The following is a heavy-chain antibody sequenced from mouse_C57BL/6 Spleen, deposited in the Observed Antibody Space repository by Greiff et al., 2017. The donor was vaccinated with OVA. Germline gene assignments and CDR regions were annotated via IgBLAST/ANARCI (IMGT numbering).Heavy chain of an antibody. CDR3: ARKGDGYFDY. CDR1: GYTFTSYT. CDR2: INPCSGYT. Sequence: QVQLKQSGAELARPGASVKMSCKASGYTFTSYTMHWVKQRPGQGLEWIGYINPCSGYTKYNQKFKDKATLTADKSSSTAYMQLSSLTSEDSAVYYCARKGDGYFDYWGQGTTLTVSS. D-gene: IGHD2-3*01. V-gene: IGHV1-4*01. J-gene: IGHJ2*01.